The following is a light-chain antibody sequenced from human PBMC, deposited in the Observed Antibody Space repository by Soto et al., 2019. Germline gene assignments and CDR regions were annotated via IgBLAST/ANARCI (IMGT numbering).Light chain of an antibody. CDR1: QDITSW. V-gene: IGKV1-12*01. J-gene: IGKJ4*01. Sequence: DVQMTQSPSSVSATVGDRVTITCRASQDITSWLAWYQQKPGKAPKLLIYAASSLQSGVPSRFSGSGSGTVFTLAISRLQPEDFATYYCHQANSFPPTFGGGTKVEI. CDR2: AAS. CDR3: HQANSFPPT.